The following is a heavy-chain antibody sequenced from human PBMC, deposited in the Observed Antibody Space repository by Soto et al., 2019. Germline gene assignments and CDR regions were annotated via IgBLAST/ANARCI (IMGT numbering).Heavy chain of an antibody. D-gene: IGHD2-21*02. CDR3: ASRGAYCGGDCYPNWFDP. CDR2: IYYSGST. V-gene: IGHV4-31*03. Sequence: KPSETLSLTCTVSGGSISSGGYYWSWIRQHPGKGLEWIGYIYYSGSTYYNPSLKSRVTISVDTSKNQFSLKLSSVTAADTAVYYCASRGAYCGGDCYPNWFDPWGQGTLVTVSS. CDR1: GGSISSGGYY. J-gene: IGHJ5*02.